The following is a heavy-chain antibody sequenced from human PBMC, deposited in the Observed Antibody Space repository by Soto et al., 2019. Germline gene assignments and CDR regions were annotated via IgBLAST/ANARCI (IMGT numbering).Heavy chain of an antibody. J-gene: IGHJ4*02. D-gene: IGHD1-1*01. V-gene: IGHV1-58*01. CDR3: ARQGASTTGTGWLWLFDY. CDR2: IVVGSGNT. CDR1: GFTFTSSA. Sequence: SVKVSCXASGFTFTSSAVQWVRQARGQRLEWIGWIVVGSGNTNYAQKFQERVTISRDNSKNTVYLQMNSLSDQDTAVYYCARQGASTTGTGWLWLFDYWGQGTLVTVSS.